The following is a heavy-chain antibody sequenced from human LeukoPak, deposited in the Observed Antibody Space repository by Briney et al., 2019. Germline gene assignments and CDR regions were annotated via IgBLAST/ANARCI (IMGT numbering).Heavy chain of an antibody. V-gene: IGHV4-61*02. D-gene: IGHD3-3*01. CDR1: GGSISSGSYY. CDR3: SRDQVPPRYDLWSGYRSHDYYYYYMDV. Sequence: PSETLSLTCTVSGGSISSGSYYWSWIRQPAGKGLEWIGRIYTSGSTNYNPSLKSRVTISVDTSKNQFSLKLSSVTAADTAVYYCSRDQVPPRYDLWSGYRSHDYYYYYMDVWGKGTTVTVSS. CDR2: IYTSGST. J-gene: IGHJ6*03.